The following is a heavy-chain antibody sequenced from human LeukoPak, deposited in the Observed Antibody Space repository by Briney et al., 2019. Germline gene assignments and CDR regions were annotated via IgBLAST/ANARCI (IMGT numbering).Heavy chain of an antibody. Sequence: GGSLRLSCAASGFTFSTFGMSWVRRAPGKGPEWVSGITGSGATTYYADSVKGRFTISRDNSQNTLYLQMNTLRAEDTAVYYCSKVVSGFHFDCWGQGTLVTVSS. CDR1: GFTFSTFG. CDR3: SKVVSGFHFDC. J-gene: IGHJ4*02. CDR2: ITGSGATT. D-gene: IGHD1-26*01. V-gene: IGHV3-23*01.